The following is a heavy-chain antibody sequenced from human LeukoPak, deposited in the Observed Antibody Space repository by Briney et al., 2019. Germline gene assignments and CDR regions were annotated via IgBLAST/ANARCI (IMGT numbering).Heavy chain of an antibody. CDR2: ISYDESNK. D-gene: IGHD3-3*01. CDR1: GFTFSSSA. V-gene: IGHV3-30*03. Sequence: GSLRLSCAASGFTFSSSAMHWVRQAPGKGLEWVAVISYDESNKYYADSVKGRFTISRDNSKNTLYLQMSSLRAEDTAVYYCARGHYDFWSGYPYYFDYWGQGTLVTVSS. J-gene: IGHJ4*02. CDR3: ARGHYDFWSGYPYYFDY.